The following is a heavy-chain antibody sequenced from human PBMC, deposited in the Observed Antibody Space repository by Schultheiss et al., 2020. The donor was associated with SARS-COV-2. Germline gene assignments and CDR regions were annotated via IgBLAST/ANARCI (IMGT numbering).Heavy chain of an antibody. V-gene: IGHV3-33*01. Sequence: GGSLRLSCAASGFTFSSYGMHWVRQASGKGLEWVAVIWYDGSNKYYADSVKGRFTISRDNSKNTMYLQMNSLGAEDTAVFYCASGVRGYKIFWGQGTLVTGSS. D-gene: IGHD5-24*01. CDR3: ASGVRGYKIF. CDR2: IWYDGSNK. CDR1: GFTFSSYG. J-gene: IGHJ4*02.